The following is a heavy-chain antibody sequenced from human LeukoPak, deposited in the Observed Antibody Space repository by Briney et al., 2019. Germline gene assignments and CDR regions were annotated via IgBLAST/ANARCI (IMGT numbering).Heavy chain of an antibody. Sequence: SETLSLTCTVSGGSISSYYWSWIRQPPGKGLEWIGYIYYSGSTNYKPSLKSRVTMSVDTSKGQFSLKLRSVTAADTAVYYCARGGYYGSGNDFRFDPWGQGTLVTVSS. V-gene: IGHV4-59*01. CDR3: ARGGYYGSGNDFRFDP. CDR1: GGSISSYY. D-gene: IGHD3-10*01. CDR2: IYYSGST. J-gene: IGHJ5*02.